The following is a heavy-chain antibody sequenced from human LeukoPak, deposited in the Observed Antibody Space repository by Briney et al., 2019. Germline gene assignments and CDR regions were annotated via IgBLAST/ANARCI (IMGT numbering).Heavy chain of an antibody. V-gene: IGHV3-21*01. CDR1: GFTFSTYT. CDR3: AGLGAMLRGPNPIFYFDY. Sequence: SGGSLRLSCAASGFTFSTYTMNWVRQAPGKGLEWVSSISSRSSYIYYADSVKGRFTISRDNAKNSLYLQMNSLRAEDTATYYWAGLGAMLRGPNPIFYFDYWGQGPLVTVSS. D-gene: IGHD2-21*01. CDR2: ISSRSSYI. J-gene: IGHJ4*01.